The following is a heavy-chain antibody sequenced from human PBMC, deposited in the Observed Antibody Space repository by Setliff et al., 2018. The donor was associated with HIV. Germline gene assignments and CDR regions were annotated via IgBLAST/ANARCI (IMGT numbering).Heavy chain of an antibody. D-gene: IGHD4-17*01. J-gene: IGHJ2*01. CDR3: ARAPTTDYGDYVDWYFDL. CDR1: GYTFTSYG. CDR2: ISAYNGNT. Sequence: GASVKVSCKASGYTFTSYGISWVRQAPGQGLEWMGWISAYNGNTNYAQKLQGRVTMTTDTSTSTAYMELRSLRSDDTAVYFCARAPTTDYGDYVDWYFDLWGRGTLVTVLL. V-gene: IGHV1-18*01.